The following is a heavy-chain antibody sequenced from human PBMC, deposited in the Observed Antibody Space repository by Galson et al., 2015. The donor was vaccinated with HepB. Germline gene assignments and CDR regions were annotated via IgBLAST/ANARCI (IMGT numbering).Heavy chain of an antibody. CDR3: ARGKVLFYFGEVWFDP. Sequence: SLRLSCAASGFTVSSNYMSWVRQSPGMGLEWVSILYSGGTTYYADSVKARFTISRDNSKNTLYLQMNSLRAEDTAVYYCARGKVLFYFGEVWFDPWGQGTLVTVSS. CDR1: GFTVSSNY. J-gene: IGHJ5*02. D-gene: IGHD3-10*01. V-gene: IGHV3-66*01. CDR2: LYSGGTT.